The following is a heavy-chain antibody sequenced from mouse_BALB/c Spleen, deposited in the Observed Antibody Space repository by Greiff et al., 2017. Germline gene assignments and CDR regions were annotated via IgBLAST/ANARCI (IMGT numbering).Heavy chain of an antibody. J-gene: IGHJ3*01. Sequence: EVKLQESGPGLVKPSQSLSLTCSVTGYSITSGYYWNWIRQFPGNKLEWMGYISYCSNNYNPSLKNRISITRDTSKNQFFLKLNSVTTEDTATYYCARNNYGNYGFAYWGQGTLVTVSA. V-gene: IGHV3-6*02. CDR1: GYSITSGYY. CDR3: ARNNYGNYGFAY. CDR2: ISYCSN. D-gene: IGHD2-1*01.